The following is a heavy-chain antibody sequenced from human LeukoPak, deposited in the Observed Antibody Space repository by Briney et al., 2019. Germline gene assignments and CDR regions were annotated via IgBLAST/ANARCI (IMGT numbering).Heavy chain of an antibody. J-gene: IGHJ4*02. CDR1: GGSFSGYY. CDR3: ARGLKITMVRGVTHPFDY. D-gene: IGHD3-10*01. CDR2: INHSGST. V-gene: IGHV4-34*01. Sequence: SDTLSLTCAVYGGSFSGYYWSWIRQPPGKGLGWIGEINHSGSTNYNPSLKSRVTISVDTSKNQFSLKLSSVTAADTAVYYCARGLKITMVRGVTHPFDYWGQGTLVTVSS.